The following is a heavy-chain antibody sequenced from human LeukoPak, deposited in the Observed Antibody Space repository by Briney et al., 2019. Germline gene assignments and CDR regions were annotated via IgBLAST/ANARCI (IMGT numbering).Heavy chain of an antibody. Sequence: PGGSLRLSCAASGFTFSSYSMNWVRQAPGKGLEWVSYISSSSSTIYYADSVKGRFTISRDNAKNSLYLQMNSLRAEDTAVYYCARGSNGLVPDYWGQGTLVTVSS. CDR1: GFTFSSYS. V-gene: IGHV3-48*04. D-gene: IGHD1-1*01. CDR3: ARGSNGLVPDY. J-gene: IGHJ4*02. CDR2: ISSSSSTI.